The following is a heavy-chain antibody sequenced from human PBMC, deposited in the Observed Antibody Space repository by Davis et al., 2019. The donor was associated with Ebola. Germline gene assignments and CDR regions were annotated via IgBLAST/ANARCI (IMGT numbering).Heavy chain of an antibody. J-gene: IGHJ4*02. CDR1: GYIFSSYG. V-gene: IGHV1-18*01. CDR2: VSGYTGNT. D-gene: IGHD3-10*01. Sequence: ASVKVSCKTSGYIFSSYGITWVRQAPGQGLEWMEWVSGYTGNTFYAQKFQGRVSMTTDASTTTAYLELRSLRSDDTAVYFCARGTYFDYWGQGTLVTVSS. CDR3: ARGTYFDY.